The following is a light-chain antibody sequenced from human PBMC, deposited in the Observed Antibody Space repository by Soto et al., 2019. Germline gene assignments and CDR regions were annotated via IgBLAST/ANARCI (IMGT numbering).Light chain of an antibody. CDR3: QQRGKWPST. V-gene: IGKV3-11*01. CDR2: DAY. Sequence: EVVLTQSPDTLSLSPEETATISCRASQSVDTHVAWYQQKFGQAPRLLIYDAYTRATGVGARFTGSGSATDFSLTITSLEPEDFAVYYCQQRGKWPSTFGPGTKVEMK. J-gene: IGKJ2*02. CDR1: QSVDTH.